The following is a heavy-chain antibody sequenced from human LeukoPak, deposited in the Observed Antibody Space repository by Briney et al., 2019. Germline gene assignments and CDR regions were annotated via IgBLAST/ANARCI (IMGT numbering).Heavy chain of an antibody. CDR2: IYYSGST. CDR1: GGTISIGDYY. V-gene: IGHV4-30-4*01. CDR3: ARVYTYGHHMDH. Sequence: PSQTLSLTCTVSGGTISIGDYYWSWIRQPPGKGLEWIGYIYYSGSTYYNPSLKSRVSISVDTSKNQFSLKLSSVTAADTAVYYCARVYTYGHHMDHWGQGTLVTVSS. D-gene: IGHD5-18*01. J-gene: IGHJ4*02.